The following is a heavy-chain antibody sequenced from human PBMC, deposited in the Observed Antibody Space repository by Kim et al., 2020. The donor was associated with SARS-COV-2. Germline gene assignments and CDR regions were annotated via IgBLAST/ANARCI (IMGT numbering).Heavy chain of an antibody. D-gene: IGHD4-4*01. CDR2: IYYSGST. J-gene: IGHJ6*03. V-gene: IGHV4-30-4*01. Sequence: SETLSLTCTVSGGSISSGDYYWSWIRQPPGKGLEWIGYIYYSGSTYYNPSLKSRVTISVDTSKNQFSLKLSSVTAADTAVYYCASIYQDYSNPYYYYYYMDVWGKGTTVTVSS. CDR3: ASIYQDYSNPYYYYYYMDV. CDR1: GGSISSGDYY.